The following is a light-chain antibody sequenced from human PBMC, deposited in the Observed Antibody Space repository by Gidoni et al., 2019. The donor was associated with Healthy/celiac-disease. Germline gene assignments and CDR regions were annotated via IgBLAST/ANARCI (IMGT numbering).Light chain of an antibody. V-gene: IGKV1-39*01. Sequence: DIQMTQSPSALSASVGARVTITCRASQSISSYLNWYQQKPGKAPKLLIYAASSLQIGVPSRFSGSGSGTDFTLTISSLQPEAFSTYYCQQSYSTPPTFGQGTKVEIK. CDR1: QSISSY. CDR2: AAS. J-gene: IGKJ1*01. CDR3: QQSYSTPPT.